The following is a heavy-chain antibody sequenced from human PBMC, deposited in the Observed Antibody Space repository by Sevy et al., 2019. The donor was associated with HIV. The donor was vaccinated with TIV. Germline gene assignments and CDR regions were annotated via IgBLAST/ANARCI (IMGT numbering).Heavy chain of an antibody. CDR2: IYPGDSDT. D-gene: IGHD6-19*01. J-gene: IGHJ4*02. V-gene: IGHV5-51*01. CDR3: AKEGGSGWYGD. CDR1: GYTFTSYW. Sequence: GESLKISCKGSGYTFTSYWIAWVRQMPGKGLEWMGIIYPGDSDTRYSPSFEGQVTISADKSITTAYLQWSSLRAEDTAVYYCAKEGGSGWYGDWGQGTLVTVSS.